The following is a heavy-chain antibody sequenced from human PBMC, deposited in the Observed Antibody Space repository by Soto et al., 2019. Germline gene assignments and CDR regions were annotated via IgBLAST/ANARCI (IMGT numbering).Heavy chain of an antibody. CDR3: ARRGSGPFFDY. J-gene: IGHJ4*02. Sequence: GGSLRLSCAASGFTFSSYSMNWVRQAPGKGLEWVSSISSSSSYIYCADSVKGRFTISRDNAKNSLYLQMNSLRAEDTAVYYCARRGSGPFFDYWGQGTLVTVSS. CDR1: GFTFSSYS. V-gene: IGHV3-21*01. D-gene: IGHD3-16*01. CDR2: ISSSSSYI.